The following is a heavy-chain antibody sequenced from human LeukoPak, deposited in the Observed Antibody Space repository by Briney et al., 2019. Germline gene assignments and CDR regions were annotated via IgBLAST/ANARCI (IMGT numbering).Heavy chain of an antibody. J-gene: IGHJ4*02. V-gene: IGHV3-74*03. CDR2: ITSGGFST. Sequence: PGGSLRLSCAASGFTFSSYAMSWVRQAPGKGLVWVARITSGGFSTTYAESVKGRFTISRDNAKNTLYLQMNSLRVEDTAIYYCARDWYHAIDYWSQGALVTVSS. CDR1: GFTFSSYA. CDR3: ARDWYHAIDY. D-gene: IGHD1-14*01.